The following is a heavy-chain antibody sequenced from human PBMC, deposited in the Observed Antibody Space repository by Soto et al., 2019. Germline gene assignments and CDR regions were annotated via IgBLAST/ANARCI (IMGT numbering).Heavy chain of an antibody. CDR3: ARERYCSSTSCLGMDV. CDR1: GGTFSSYA. J-gene: IGHJ6*02. D-gene: IGHD2-2*01. V-gene: IGHV1-69*06. Sequence: SVKVSCKASGGTFSSYAISWVRQAPGQGLEWMGGIIPIFGTANYAQKFQGRVTITADKSTSTAYMELSSLRSEDTAVYYCARERYCSSTSCLGMDVWGQGTTVTVA. CDR2: IIPIFGTA.